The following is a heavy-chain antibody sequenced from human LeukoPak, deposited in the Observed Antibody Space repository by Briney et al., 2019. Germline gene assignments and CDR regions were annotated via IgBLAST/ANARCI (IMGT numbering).Heavy chain of an antibody. V-gene: IGHV4-4*07. CDR2: IYTSGST. J-gene: IGHJ4*02. D-gene: IGHD2-2*01. CDR3: ARSGYCSSTSCYAVDYFDY. Sequence: PSETLSLTCTVSGGSISSYYWSWIRQPAGKGLEWIGRIYTSGSTNYNPSLKSRVTISVDKSKNQFSLKLSSVTAADTAMYYCARSGYCSSTSCYAVDYFDYWGQGTLVTVSS. CDR1: GGSISSYY.